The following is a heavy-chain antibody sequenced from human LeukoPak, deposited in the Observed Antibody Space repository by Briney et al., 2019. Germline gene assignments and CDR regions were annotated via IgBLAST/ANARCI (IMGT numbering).Heavy chain of an antibody. V-gene: IGHV1-18*01. D-gene: IGHD5-24*01. Sequence: PVASVKVSCKASGYTFTSYGISWVRQAPGQGLEWMGWISDYKGNTKYAQKLQGRVSMTMDTSTSTAYMELRSLRSDDTAMYYCARDLLVIPVENDAFDIWGQGTMVTVSS. CDR1: GYTFTSYG. J-gene: IGHJ3*02. CDR3: ARDLLVIPVENDAFDI. CDR2: ISDYKGNT.